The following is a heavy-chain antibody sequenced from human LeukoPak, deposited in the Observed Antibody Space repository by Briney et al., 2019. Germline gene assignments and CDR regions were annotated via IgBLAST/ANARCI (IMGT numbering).Heavy chain of an antibody. Sequence: GGSPRLSCAASGFTFSSYSMNWVRQAPGNGLEWVSSISSSSSYIYYADSVKGRFTISRDNAKNSLYLQMNSLRAEDTAVYYCASSLGGSGCEYWGQGTLVTVSS. D-gene: IGHD6-19*01. V-gene: IGHV3-21*01. CDR2: ISSSSSYI. CDR1: GFTFSSYS. J-gene: IGHJ4*02. CDR3: ASSLGGSGCEY.